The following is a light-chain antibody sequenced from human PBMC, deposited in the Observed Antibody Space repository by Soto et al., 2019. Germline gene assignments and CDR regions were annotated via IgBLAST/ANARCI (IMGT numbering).Light chain of an antibody. CDR1: QSVSSNY. V-gene: IGKV3D-20*02. CDR3: QQRSNWRVT. Sequence: ESVLTQSPGTLSLSPGERATLPCRASQSVSSNYLAWYQQKPGQAPRLLIYGASTRASGIPDRFSGSGSGTDFTLTISSLEPEDIAVYYCQQRSNWRVTFGGGTKVDIK. CDR2: GAS. J-gene: IGKJ4*01.